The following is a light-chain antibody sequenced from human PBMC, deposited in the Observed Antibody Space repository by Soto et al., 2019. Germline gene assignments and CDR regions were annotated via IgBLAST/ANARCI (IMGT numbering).Light chain of an antibody. CDR2: HAS. CDR3: QQYNSCWT. V-gene: IGKV1-5*01. J-gene: IGKJ1*01. CDR1: QGISNW. Sequence: DIQMTQSPFTLSASIGDTVTVACRASQGISNWLAWYQQKPGKAPKLLIFHASSLESGVPSRFSGSGSGTEFTLTISSLQPDDFATYYCQQYNSCWTFGQGTKVDIK.